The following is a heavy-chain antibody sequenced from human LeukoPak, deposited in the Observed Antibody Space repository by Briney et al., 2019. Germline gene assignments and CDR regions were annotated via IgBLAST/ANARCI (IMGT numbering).Heavy chain of an antibody. CDR3: VRDLMGSGSTTAYLHH. Sequence: PGGSLRLSCAASGFTFSSYSMNWVRQAPGKGLEWVSSISSSSSYIYYADSVKGRFTISRDNAKNSLYLQMNSLRAEDMAVYFCVRDLMGSGSTTAYLHHWGQGTLVTVSS. CDR2: ISSSSSYI. D-gene: IGHD1-1*01. CDR1: GFTFSSYS. V-gene: IGHV3-21*01. J-gene: IGHJ1*01.